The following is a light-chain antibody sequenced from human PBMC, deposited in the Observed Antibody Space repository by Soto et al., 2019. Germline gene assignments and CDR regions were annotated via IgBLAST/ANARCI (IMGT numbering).Light chain of an antibody. CDR3: CSYAGTYTWV. CDR1: SSDVSGYNS. J-gene: IGLJ3*02. V-gene: IGLV2-11*01. CDR2: DVS. Sequence: QSALTQPRSVSGSPGQSVTISCTGTSSDVSGYNSVSWYQQYPGKAPKLMIYDVSKRPSGVPDRFSGSKSGNAASLTISGLQAEDEADYYCCSYAGTYTWVFGGGTKLTVL.